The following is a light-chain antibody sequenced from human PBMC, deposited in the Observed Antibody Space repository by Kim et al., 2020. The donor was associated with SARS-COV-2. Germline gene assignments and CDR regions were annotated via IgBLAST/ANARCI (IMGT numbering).Light chain of an antibody. V-gene: IGKV3-15*01. CDR1: QNIGIN. J-gene: IGKJ1*01. CDR3: QQYKDFFWT. CDR2: GAA. Sequence: VAQGQSGILSCRGRQNIGINLAWDQQKHGQSPRLLVFGAATRASGVAARFRGSGSGTEFTLTISNLQSDDSAVYYCQQYKDFFWTFGQGTKVDIK.